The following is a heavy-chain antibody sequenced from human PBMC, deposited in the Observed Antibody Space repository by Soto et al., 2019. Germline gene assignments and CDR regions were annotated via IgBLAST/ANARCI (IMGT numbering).Heavy chain of an antibody. D-gene: IGHD6-13*01. J-gene: IGHJ6*02. Sequence: ASVKVSCKASGYTFTSYAMHWVRQAPGQRLEWMGWINAGNGNTKYSQKFQGRVTITRDTSASTAYMELSSLRSEDTAVYYCARAAAGPWGDYYYYYGMDVWGQGTTVTVSS. CDR1: GYTFTSYA. CDR2: INAGNGNT. CDR3: ARAAAGPWGDYYYYYGMDV. V-gene: IGHV1-3*01.